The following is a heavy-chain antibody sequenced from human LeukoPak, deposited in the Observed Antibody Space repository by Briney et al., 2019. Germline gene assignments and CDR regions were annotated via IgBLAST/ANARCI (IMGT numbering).Heavy chain of an antibody. Sequence: ASEKLSCTASGGTFSSYAISWVRQAPGQGLEWMGRIIPIFGTANYAQKFQGRVTITTDESTSTAYMELSSLRSEDTAVYYCAREPYYDFWSGYYTGAFDIWGQGTMVTVSS. CDR3: AREPYYDFWSGYYTGAFDI. D-gene: IGHD3-3*01. CDR1: GGTFSSYA. J-gene: IGHJ3*02. V-gene: IGHV1-69*05. CDR2: IIPIFGTA.